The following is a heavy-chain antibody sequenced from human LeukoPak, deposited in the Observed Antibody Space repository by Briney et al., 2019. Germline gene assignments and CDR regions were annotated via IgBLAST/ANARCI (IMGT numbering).Heavy chain of an antibody. V-gene: IGHV1-2*02. J-gene: IGHJ4*02. CDR2: INPSSGGT. CDR3: ARESDGYNYFDY. CDR1: GYTFTGYY. D-gene: IGHD5-24*01. Sequence: GASVKVSCKASGYTFTGYYMHWVRQAPGQGLEWMGWINPSSGGTNYAQKFQGRVTMTRDTSISTAYMELSRLRSDDTAVYYCARESDGYNYFDYRGQGTLVTVSS.